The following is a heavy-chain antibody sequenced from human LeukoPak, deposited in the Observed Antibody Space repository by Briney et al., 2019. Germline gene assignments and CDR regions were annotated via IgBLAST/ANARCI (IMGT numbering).Heavy chain of an antibody. CDR3: AKRAPPGTAVGVPYYFDH. CDR1: GFTFNSYA. V-gene: IGHV3-23*01. D-gene: IGHD6-19*01. Sequence: GRSLRLSCAASGFTFNSYAMSWFRQPPGTGLEWVSLFGGSGSDTFYADSVKGRFTISRDNSNNAVYLQMNSLRAEDTALYYCAKRAPPGTAVGVPYYFDHWGQGTLVTVSS. J-gene: IGHJ4*02. CDR2: FGGSGSDT.